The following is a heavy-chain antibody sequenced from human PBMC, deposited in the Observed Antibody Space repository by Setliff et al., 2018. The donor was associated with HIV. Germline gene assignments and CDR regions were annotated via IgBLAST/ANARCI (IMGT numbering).Heavy chain of an antibody. CDR2: IRSKAYGGTT. D-gene: IGHD2-15*01. Sequence: PGGSLRLSCKASGFTFGDHTMSWFRQAPGKGLECIGFIRSKAYGGTTEYAASVKGRFTISRDDSKSIAYLQMNSLKSADAAVYYCTRGMRPMVKRVPFDYWGQGTLVTVSS. CDR3: TRGMRPMVKRVPFDY. V-gene: IGHV3-49*03. J-gene: IGHJ4*02. CDR1: GFTFGDHT.